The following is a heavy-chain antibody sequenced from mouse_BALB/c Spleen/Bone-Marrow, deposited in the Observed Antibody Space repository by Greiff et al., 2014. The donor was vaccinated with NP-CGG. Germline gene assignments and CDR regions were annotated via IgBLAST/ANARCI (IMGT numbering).Heavy chain of an antibody. D-gene: IGHD2-12*01. CDR1: GYTFTGYW. CDR3: TIYAFAY. Sequence: LQQSGSELVRPGASVKLSRKASGYTFTGYWVHWVKQRPGQGLEWIGNIYPGSGSPNYDERFKSKATLTVDTSSSTAYMQLSSLTSEDSAVYYCTIYAFAYWGQGTLVTVSA. CDR2: IYPGSGSP. J-gene: IGHJ3*01. V-gene: IGHV1S22*01.